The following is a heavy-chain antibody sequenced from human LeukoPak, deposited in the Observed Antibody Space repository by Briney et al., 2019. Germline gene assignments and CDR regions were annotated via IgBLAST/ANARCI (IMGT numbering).Heavy chain of an antibody. CDR2: MNPNSGNT. CDR1: GYTFTSYD. V-gene: IGHV1-8*01. J-gene: IGHJ4*02. Sequence: GASVKVSCKASGYTFTSYDINWVRQATGQGLEWMGWMNPNSGNTGCVQKFQGRVTMTTNTSISTAYMELSSLRSEDTAVYYCARREYGSGSYHLVYWGQGTLVTVSS. D-gene: IGHD3-10*01. CDR3: ARREYGSGSYHLVY.